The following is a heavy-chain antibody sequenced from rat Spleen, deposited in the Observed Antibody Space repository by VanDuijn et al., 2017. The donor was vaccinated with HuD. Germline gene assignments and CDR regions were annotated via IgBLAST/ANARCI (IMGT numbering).Heavy chain of an antibody. V-gene: IGHV5-17*01. CDR3: TRRPGGDA. D-gene: IGHD1-4*01. CDR2: ISYDGGGT. CDR1: GFTFSDYA. J-gene: IGHJ4*01. Sequence: EVQLVESGGRLVQPGNSLKLSCVASGFTFSDYAMAWVRQSPKKGLEWVATISYDGGGTYYRDSVKGRFTISRDNAKSTLYLQMDSLRSEDTATYYCTRRPGGDAWGQGASVTVSS.